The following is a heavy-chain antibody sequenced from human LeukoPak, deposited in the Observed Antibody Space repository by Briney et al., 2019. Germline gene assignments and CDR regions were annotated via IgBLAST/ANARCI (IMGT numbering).Heavy chain of an antibody. D-gene: IGHD2-2*01. CDR3: ARAVRSTSCYSN. CDR1: GGSFSGYY. J-gene: IGHJ4*02. CDR2: INHSGST. V-gene: IGHV4-34*01. Sequence: SETLSHTCAVYGGSFSGYYWNWIRQPPGKGLEWIGEINHSGSTNYNPSLKSRVTISVDTSKNQFSLKLSSVTAADTAVYYCARAVRSTSCYSNWGQGTLVTVSS.